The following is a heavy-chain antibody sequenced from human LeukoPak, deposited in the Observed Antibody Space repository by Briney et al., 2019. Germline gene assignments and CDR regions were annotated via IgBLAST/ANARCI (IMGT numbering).Heavy chain of an antibody. CDR2: ISGSGGST. D-gene: IGHD6-19*01. J-gene: IGHJ6*02. CDR1: GFTFSSYA. V-gene: IGHV3-23*01. CDR3: AKVRGWYYYYYCYGMDV. Sequence: GGFLRLSCAASGFTFSSYAMSWVRQAPGKGLEWVSAISGSGGSTYYADSVKGRFTISRDNSKNTLYLQMNSLRAEDTAVYYCAKVRGWYYYYYCYGMDVWGQGTTVTVSS.